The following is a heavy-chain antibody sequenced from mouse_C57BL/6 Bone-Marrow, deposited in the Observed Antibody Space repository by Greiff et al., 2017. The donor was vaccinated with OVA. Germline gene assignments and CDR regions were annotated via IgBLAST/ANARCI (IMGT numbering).Heavy chain of an antibody. CDR3: ARDPSYYYGSSYWYFDV. D-gene: IGHD1-1*01. CDR1: GYTFTSYW. V-gene: IGHV1-55*01. CDR2: IYPGSGST. J-gene: IGHJ1*03. Sequence: QVQLQQPGAELVKPGASVKMSCKASGYTFTSYWITWVKQRPGQGLEWIGDIYPGSGSTNYNEKFKSTATLTVDTSASPAYMQLSSLTSEDSAVYYCARDPSYYYGSSYWYFDVWGTGTTVTVSS.